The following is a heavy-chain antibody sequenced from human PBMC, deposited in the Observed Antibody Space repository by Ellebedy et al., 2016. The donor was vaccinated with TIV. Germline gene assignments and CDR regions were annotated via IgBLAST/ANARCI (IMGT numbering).Heavy chain of an antibody. V-gene: IGHV1-69*13. CDR3: ARDVVVRGVIGPGRGAYYYYGMDV. D-gene: IGHD3-10*01. J-gene: IGHJ6*02. CDR2: IIPIFGTA. CDR1: GGTFSSYA. Sequence: ASVKVSCKASGGTFSSYAISWVRQAPGQGLEWMGGIIPIFGTANYAQKFQGRVTITADESTSTAYMELSSLRSEDTAVYYCARDVVVRGVIGPGRGAYYYYGMDVWGQGTTVTVSS.